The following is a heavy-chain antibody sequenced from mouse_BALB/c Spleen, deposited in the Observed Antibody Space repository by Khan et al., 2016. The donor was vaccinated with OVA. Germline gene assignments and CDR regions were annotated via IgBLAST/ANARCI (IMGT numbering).Heavy chain of an antibody. CDR3: ARSPTGFAD. CDR2: INTYTGEP. Sequence: QIQLVQSGPELKKPGETVKISCKASGYTFTDYGMNWVKQAPGKGLKWMGYINTYTGEPTYADAFKGRFAFSLETSASTAYLHINNLKNEDTATYFWARSPTGFADWGQGTLVTVSA. CDR1: GYTFTDYG. J-gene: IGHJ3*01. V-gene: IGHV9-3-1*01.